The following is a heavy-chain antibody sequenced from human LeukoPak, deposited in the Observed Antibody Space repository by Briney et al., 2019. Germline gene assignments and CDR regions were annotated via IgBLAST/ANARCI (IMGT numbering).Heavy chain of an antibody. J-gene: IGHJ4*02. CDR1: GLTFSSFA. V-gene: IGHV3-21*01. Sequence: GGSLRLSCAASGLTFSSFAMSWVRQAPGKGLEWVSSVSASASSTYYADSVKGRFTISRDNAKNSLYLQMNSLRAEDTAVYYCARERKRNYFDYWGQGTLVTVSS. CDR2: VSASASST. D-gene: IGHD1-14*01. CDR3: ARERKRNYFDY.